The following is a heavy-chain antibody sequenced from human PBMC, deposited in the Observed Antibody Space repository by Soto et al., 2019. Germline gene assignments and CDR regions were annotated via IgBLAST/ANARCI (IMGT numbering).Heavy chain of an antibody. D-gene: IGHD3-3*01. J-gene: IGHJ6*02. Sequence: GGSLRLSCAASGFTFSSYCMSWVRQAPGKGLEWVATIKQDGSEIYYVDSVKGRFTISRDNAKNSLYLQMNSLRAEDTAVYYCARERYSYYDLWCGALPYYYVCMDVWGQGTTVTVSS. CDR1: GFTFSSYC. V-gene: IGHV3-7*01. CDR3: ARERYSYYDLWCGALPYYYVCMDV. CDR2: IKQDGSEI.